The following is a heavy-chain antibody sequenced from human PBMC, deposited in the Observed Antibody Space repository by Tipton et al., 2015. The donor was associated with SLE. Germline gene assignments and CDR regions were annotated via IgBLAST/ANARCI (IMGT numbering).Heavy chain of an antibody. D-gene: IGHD3-10*01. CDR2: INHTGGT. CDR1: GGSFSGYY. CDR3: ARAHIHYYDSGNPWTNAFDI. Sequence: AGLVKPSETLSLTCAVYGGSFSGYYWSWIRQPPGEGLEWIGEINHTGGTTYNPSLASRVTTSVDTSKNQFSLILTSVTAADTAVYYCARAHIHYYDSGNPWTNAFDIWGQGTMVTVSS. V-gene: IGHV4-34*01. J-gene: IGHJ3*02.